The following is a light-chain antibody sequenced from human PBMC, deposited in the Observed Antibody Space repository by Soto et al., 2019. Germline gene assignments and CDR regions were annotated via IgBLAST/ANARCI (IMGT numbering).Light chain of an antibody. J-gene: IGKJ1*01. Sequence: DIQMTQSPSTLSASVGERVTITCRASQSISSWLAWYQQKPGKAPKLLLYKASSLESGVTSSIRGSGSGTEFPLSIRSLQPDFFATYYWQQYNSYARTFGQGTKVEIK. CDR2: KAS. CDR1: QSISSW. CDR3: QQYNSYART. V-gene: IGKV1-5*03.